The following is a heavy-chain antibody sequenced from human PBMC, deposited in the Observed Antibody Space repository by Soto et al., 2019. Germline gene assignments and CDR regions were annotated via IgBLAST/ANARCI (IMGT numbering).Heavy chain of an antibody. CDR1: GGTFSSYA. CDR2: IIPIFGTA. CDR3: AREPYDSSGQTSDFGDY. V-gene: IGHV1-69*01. Sequence: QVQLVQSGAEVKKPGSSVKVSCKASGGTFSSYAISWVRQAPGQGLEWMGGIIPIFGTANYAQKFQGRVTITADESTSTAYMELSSLRAEDTAVYYCAREPYDSSGQTSDFGDYWGQGTLVTVSS. J-gene: IGHJ4*02. D-gene: IGHD3-22*01.